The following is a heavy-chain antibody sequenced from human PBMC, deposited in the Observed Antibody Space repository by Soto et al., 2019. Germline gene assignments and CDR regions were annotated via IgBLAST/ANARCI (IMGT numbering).Heavy chain of an antibody. CDR1: GGSISSRSYY. CDR2: IYYSGKT. D-gene: IGHD6-6*01. Sequence: PSETLSLTCTVSGGSISSRSYYWSWIRQPPGKGLEWIGGIYYSGKTYFNPSLNSRVTMSVDTSKSQFSLKLSSVTAADTAMYYCARVISSSSSLGLPYYYYGMDVWGQGTTVTVSS. V-gene: IGHV4-39*01. CDR3: ARVISSSSSLGLPYYYYGMDV. J-gene: IGHJ6*02.